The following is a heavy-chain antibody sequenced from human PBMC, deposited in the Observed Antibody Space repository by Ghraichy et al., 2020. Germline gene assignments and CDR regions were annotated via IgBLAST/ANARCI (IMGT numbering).Heavy chain of an antibody. J-gene: IGHJ4*02. CDR1: GYSFTSYD. Sequence: ASVKVSCRASGYSFTSYDLNWVRQATGQGPEWMGWMNPNSGNTGYAQEFQGRVTMTRNTSITTAYMELSSLRSEDTAVYYCARGRPSYSSSWEGGDYWGQGSLVTVSS. D-gene: IGHD6-13*01. V-gene: IGHV1-8*01. CDR2: MNPNSGNT. CDR3: ARGRPSYSSSWEGGDY.